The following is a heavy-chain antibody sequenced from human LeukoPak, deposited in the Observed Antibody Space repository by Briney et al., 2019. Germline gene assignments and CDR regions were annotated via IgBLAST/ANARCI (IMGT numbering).Heavy chain of an antibody. CDR2: IDYSGST. CDR3: ARHIIYSKKPSFDH. Sequence: SSETLSLTCTVSGVSISSYYWSWIRQPPGKGLEWLGYIDYSGSTDYNPSLKSRVTISVDMSKNQFSLQLGSVTAADTAFYYCARHIIYSKKPSFDHWGQGTLVTVSS. CDR1: GVSISSYY. D-gene: IGHD4-11*01. J-gene: IGHJ4*02. V-gene: IGHV4-59*01.